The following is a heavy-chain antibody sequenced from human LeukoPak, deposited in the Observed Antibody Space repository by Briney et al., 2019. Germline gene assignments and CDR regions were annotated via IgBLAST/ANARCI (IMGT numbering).Heavy chain of an antibody. V-gene: IGHV3-21*01. CDR1: GFTFSSYS. CDR3: ARVSVVRGVNHFDY. Sequence: PGGSLRLSCAASGFTFSSYSMNWVRQAPGKGLEWVSSISSSSSYIYYADSVKGRFTISRDNAKNSLYLQMNSLRAEDTAVYYCARVSVVRGVNHFDYWGQGTLVTVPS. J-gene: IGHJ4*02. CDR2: ISSSSSYI. D-gene: IGHD3-10*01.